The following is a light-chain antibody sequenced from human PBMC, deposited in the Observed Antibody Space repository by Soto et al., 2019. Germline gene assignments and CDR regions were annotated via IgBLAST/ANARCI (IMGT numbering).Light chain of an antibody. V-gene: IGKV1-33*01. CDR3: NQYEKLIS. CDR2: HTS. CDR1: HDISNY. Sequence: DIQMTQSPSSLSASVGDTVTITCQASHDISNYLNWYHHKPGKDPRLLIYHTSDLATGVPSRFSGSGSGTDFTFTISSLEPEDIGTYYCNQYEKLISCGQGTKLDIK. J-gene: IGKJ2*01.